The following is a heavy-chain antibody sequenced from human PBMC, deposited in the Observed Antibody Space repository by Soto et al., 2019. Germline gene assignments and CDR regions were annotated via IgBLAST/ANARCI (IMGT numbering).Heavy chain of an antibody. CDR1: GYTFTSYG. CDR3: ARVAESPLVAVAYGMDV. J-gene: IGHJ6*02. CDR2: ISAYNGNT. D-gene: IGHD6-19*01. V-gene: IGHV1-18*01. Sequence: ASVKVSFKASGYTFTSYGISWVRQAPGQGLEWMGWISAYNGNTNYAQKLQGRVTMTTDTSTSTAYMELRSLRSDDTAVYYCARVAESPLVAVAYGMDVWGQGTTVTVSS.